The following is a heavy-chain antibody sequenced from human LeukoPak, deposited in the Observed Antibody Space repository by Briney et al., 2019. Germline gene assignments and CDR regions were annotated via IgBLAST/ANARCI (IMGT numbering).Heavy chain of an antibody. CDR3: ARWAGSYGHTYYFDY. CDR1: GYSFTSYW. J-gene: IGHJ4*02. CDR2: IYPGDSDT. D-gene: IGHD5-18*01. V-gene: IGHV5-51*01. Sequence: GESLKISCKGSGYSFTSYWIGWVRQMPGKDLEWMGIIYPGDSDTRYSPSFQGQVTISADKSISTAYLQWSSLKASDTAMYYCARWAGSYGHTYYFDYWGQGTLVTVSS.